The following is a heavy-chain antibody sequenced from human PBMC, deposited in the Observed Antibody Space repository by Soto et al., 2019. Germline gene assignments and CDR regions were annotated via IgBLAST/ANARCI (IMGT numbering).Heavy chain of an antibody. J-gene: IGHJ4*02. Sequence: EVQLVESGGGLVQPGGSLRLSCAASGFIFSNHWMSWVRLAPGKGLEWVANIKPDGSAKSYVDSVRGRFTISRDSAKNSLYLQMDSLRDEDTAVYYCARLQFGALDYWGPGSLVTVSS. CDR1: GFIFSNHW. CDR2: IKPDGSAK. CDR3: ARLQFGALDY. V-gene: IGHV3-7*05. D-gene: IGHD3-10*01.